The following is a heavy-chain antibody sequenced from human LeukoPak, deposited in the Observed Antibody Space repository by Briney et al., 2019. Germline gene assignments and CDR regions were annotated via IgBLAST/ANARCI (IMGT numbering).Heavy chain of an antibody. Sequence: ASVKVSCKASGYTFTSYDINWVRRATGQGLEWMGWMNPNSGNTGYAQKFQGRVTITRNTSISTAYMELSSLRSEDTAVYYCARHGYDFWSGYSVSDYWGQGTLVTVSS. CDR1: GYTFTSYD. V-gene: IGHV1-8*03. J-gene: IGHJ4*02. CDR2: MNPNSGNT. CDR3: ARHGYDFWSGYSVSDY. D-gene: IGHD3-3*01.